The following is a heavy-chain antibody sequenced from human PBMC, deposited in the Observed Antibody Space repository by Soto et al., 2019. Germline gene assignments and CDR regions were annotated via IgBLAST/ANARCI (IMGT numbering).Heavy chain of an antibody. CDR2: ISGSGGST. D-gene: IGHD2-2*01. Sequence: GGSLRLSCAASGFTFSSYAMSWVRQAPGKGLEWVSAISGSGGSTYYADSVKGRFTISRDNSKNTLYLQSNSLRAEDTAVYYCAKAGPTPSPLHRYCSSTSCSPFDYWGQGTLVTVSS. V-gene: IGHV3-23*01. CDR1: GFTFSSYA. J-gene: IGHJ4*02. CDR3: AKAGPTPSPLHRYCSSTSCSPFDY.